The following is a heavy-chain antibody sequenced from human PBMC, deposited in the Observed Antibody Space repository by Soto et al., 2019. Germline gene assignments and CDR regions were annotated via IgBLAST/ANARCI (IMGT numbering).Heavy chain of an antibody. CDR2: IIPFFGTA. D-gene: IGHD2-15*01. CDR3: ARDTKVAGGFDP. J-gene: IGHJ5*02. Sequence: SVKVSCKASGGPFSNYAINWVRLAPRQGLEWMGGIIPFFGTANFAQKFQGRVTITADKSTNTAYMELSSLRSEDTAVYYCARDTKVAGGFDPWGQGTLVTVSS. V-gene: IGHV1-69*06. CDR1: GGPFSNYA.